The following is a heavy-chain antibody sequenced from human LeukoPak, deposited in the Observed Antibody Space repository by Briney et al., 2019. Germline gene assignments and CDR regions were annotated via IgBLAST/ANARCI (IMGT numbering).Heavy chain of an antibody. CDR2: ISGSGGST. V-gene: IGHV3-23*01. D-gene: IGHD6-13*01. CDR3: AREDGYSSSWYSDY. Sequence: PGGSLRLSCAASGFTFSSYAMSWVRQAPGKGLEWVSAISGSGGSTHFADSVKGRFTISRDNAKNSLYLQMNSLRAEDTAVYYCAREDGYSSSWYSDYWGQGTLVTVSS. J-gene: IGHJ4*02. CDR1: GFTFSSYA.